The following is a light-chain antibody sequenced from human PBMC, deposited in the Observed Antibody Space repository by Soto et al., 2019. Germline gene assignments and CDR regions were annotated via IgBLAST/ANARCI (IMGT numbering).Light chain of an antibody. Sequence: EIVMTQSPVTLSVSPGERATLSCRAAQSVGSNLAWYQQKPGQAPRLLIYGASTRATGIPVRFSGSGSGTEFTLTISSLQSEDFVVYYCQQYNDWPYTFGQGTKLEIK. CDR1: QSVGSN. J-gene: IGKJ2*01. CDR3: QQYNDWPYT. CDR2: GAS. V-gene: IGKV3-15*01.